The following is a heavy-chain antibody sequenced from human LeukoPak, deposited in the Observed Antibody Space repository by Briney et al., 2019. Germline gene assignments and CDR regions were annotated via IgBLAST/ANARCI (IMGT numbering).Heavy chain of an antibody. D-gene: IGHD3-16*02. J-gene: IGHJ2*01. V-gene: IGHV3-23*01. CDR1: GFTFTTYA. CDR2: ISGSGGST. CDR3: AREEHYRRYFAL. Sequence: GGSLRLSCAASGFTFTTYAMTWVRQAPGKGLEWVSAISGSGGSTYYADSVRGRFTISRDNSKNTLYLQMNTLRAEDTAVYFCAREEHYRRYFALWGRGTLVTVSS.